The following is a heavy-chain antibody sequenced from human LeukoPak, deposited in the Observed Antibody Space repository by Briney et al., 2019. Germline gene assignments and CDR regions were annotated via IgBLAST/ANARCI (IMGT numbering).Heavy chain of an antibody. D-gene: IGHD2-15*01. CDR3: ARDNILVVVPPTPFFDY. Sequence: GGSLRLSCAASGFTFSSNWMSWVRQAPGKGLEWVANIKEDGSEKYYVGSVKGRFTISRDNAKNSLYLQMNSLRAEDTAVYYCARDNILVVVPPTPFFDYWGQGTLVTVSS. V-gene: IGHV3-7*01. CDR1: GFTFSSNW. J-gene: IGHJ4*02. CDR2: IKEDGSEK.